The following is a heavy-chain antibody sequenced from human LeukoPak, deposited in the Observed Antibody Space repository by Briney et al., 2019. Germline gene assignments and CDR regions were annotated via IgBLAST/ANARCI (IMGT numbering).Heavy chain of an antibody. CDR1: GNSISSSSYY. J-gene: IGHJ4*02. Sequence: PSETLSLTCTVSGNSISSSSYYWVWIRQPPGKGLEWIGSINYYGKTYYNPSVKSRITISVDTSKNQFSLMVRSVTAADTAVYYCGRSAGFVHFDHWGQGTLVTVTS. V-gene: IGHV4-39*07. CDR2: INYYGKT. CDR3: GRSAGFVHFDH. D-gene: IGHD3-16*01.